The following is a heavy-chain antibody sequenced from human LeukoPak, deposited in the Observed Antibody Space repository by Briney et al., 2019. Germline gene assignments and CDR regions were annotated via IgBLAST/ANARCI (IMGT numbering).Heavy chain of an antibody. CDR3: AKDWDTAMVLGYFDY. Sequence: GALIPSWAAPGFPFDYYAMHLVRQAPREGLELVSLIIGDGGSTYYADSVKGRFTISRDNSKNSLYLQMNSLRTEDTALYYCAKDWDTAMVLGYFDYWGQGTLVTVSS. V-gene: IGHV3-43*02. CDR2: IIGDGGST. D-gene: IGHD5-18*01. CDR1: GFPFDYYA. J-gene: IGHJ4*02.